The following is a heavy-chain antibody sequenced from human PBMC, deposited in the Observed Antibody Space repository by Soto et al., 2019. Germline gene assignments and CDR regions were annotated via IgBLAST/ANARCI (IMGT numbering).Heavy chain of an antibody. J-gene: IGHJ4*02. D-gene: IGHD2-21*02. CDR3: ARHCTPVTARERAYCFDY. Sequence: QLQLQESGPGLVKPSETLSLTCTVSGGSISSSSYYWGWIRQPPGKGLEWIGSIYYSGSTYYNPSLKSRVTISVDTSNTQFSLTLSSVTAAATAVYYCARHCTPVTARERAYCFDYWGQGTLVTVSS. V-gene: IGHV4-39*01. CDR1: GGSISSSSYY. CDR2: IYYSGST.